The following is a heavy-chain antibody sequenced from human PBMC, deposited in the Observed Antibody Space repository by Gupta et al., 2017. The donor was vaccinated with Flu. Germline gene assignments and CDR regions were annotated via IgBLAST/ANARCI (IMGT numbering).Heavy chain of an antibody. Sequence: QVQLQESGPGLVKPSETLSLTCTVSGGSISGYYWSWIRQPPGKGLDWIGYIHYSGSITYNPSLKSRVTISVDMSKNQFSLRLNSVAAADTAVDYCARHSSLYSGSYDFWGQGILGTISS. CDR3: ARHSSLYSGSYDF. J-gene: IGHJ4*02. CDR2: IHYSGSI. CDR1: GGSISGYY. V-gene: IGHV4-59*08. D-gene: IGHD5-12*01.